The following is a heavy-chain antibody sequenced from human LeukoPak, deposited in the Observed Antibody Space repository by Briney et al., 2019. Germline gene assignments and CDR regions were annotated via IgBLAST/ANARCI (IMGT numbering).Heavy chain of an antibody. D-gene: IGHD3-10*01. Sequence: GGSLRLSCAASGFIFSDYDMNWVRQAPGQGLEWVALFSSVGSYKYYADSVKGRFTISRDDPHNTLYLQMNSLRAEDTAVYFCARGGVDYYGSGTYYLMYYFDYWGQGALVTVSS. CDR3: ARGGVDYYGSGTYYLMYYFDY. CDR2: FSSVGSYK. CDR1: GFIFSDYD. V-gene: IGHV3-21*04. J-gene: IGHJ4*02.